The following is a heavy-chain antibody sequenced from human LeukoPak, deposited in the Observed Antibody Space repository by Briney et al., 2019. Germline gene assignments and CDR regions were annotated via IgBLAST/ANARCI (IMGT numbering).Heavy chain of an antibody. Sequence: ASVKVSCKASGYTFTSYDINWVRQATGQGLEWMGWMNPNSGNTGYAQKFQGRVTITRNTSISTAYMELSSLRSEDTAVYYCARDIYDSSGYYFDYWGQGTLVTVSS. V-gene: IGHV1-8*03. J-gene: IGHJ4*02. CDR3: ARDIYDSSGYYFDY. CDR1: GYTFTSYD. D-gene: IGHD3-22*01. CDR2: MNPNSGNT.